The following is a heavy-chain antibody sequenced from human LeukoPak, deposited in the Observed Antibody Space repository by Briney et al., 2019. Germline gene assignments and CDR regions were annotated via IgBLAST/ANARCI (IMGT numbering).Heavy chain of an antibody. CDR1: GFTFSSYR. J-gene: IGHJ4*02. CDR2: ISSSSSYI. D-gene: IGHD3-22*01. Sequence: GGSLRLSCAASGFTFSSYRMNWVRQAPGRGLEWVSSISSSSSYIYYADSVKGRFTISRDNAKNSLYLQMNSLRAEDTAVYYCARGDSSGYYYVEGGVDYWGQGTLVTVSS. V-gene: IGHV3-21*01. CDR3: ARGDSSGYYYVEGGVDY.